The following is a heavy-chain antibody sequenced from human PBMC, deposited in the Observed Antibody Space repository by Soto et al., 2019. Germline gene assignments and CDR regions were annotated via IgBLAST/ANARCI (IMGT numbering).Heavy chain of an antibody. CDR1: GLTFSNYG. J-gene: IGHJ4*02. D-gene: IGHD6-19*01. V-gene: IGHV3-33*01. Sequence: QVQLVESGGGVVQPGRSLRVSCAASGLTFSNYGMHWVRQAPGKGLEWVAVIWYDGSNKYYADSVKGRFTISRDNSKNTLYLQMNSRRVEDTVVYYCARGQSAYSSGWYVLYWGQGTGVTVSS. CDR3: ARGQSAYSSGWYVLY. CDR2: IWYDGSNK.